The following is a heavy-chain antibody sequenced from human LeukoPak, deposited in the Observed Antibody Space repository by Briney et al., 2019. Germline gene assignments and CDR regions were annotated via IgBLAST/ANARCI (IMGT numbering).Heavy chain of an antibody. J-gene: IGHJ4*02. CDR1: GVTFSRHG. CDR3: ARDRAWNYFDY. Sequence: GGSLRLSCAPSGVTFSRHGMHWVRQAPGKGLEWVAIISNDGSRKYYANSVEGRFTISRDNSKNTLYLQMDSLRAEDTAVYYCARDRAWNYFDYWGQGTLVTVSS. V-gene: IGHV3-30*03. D-gene: IGHD3-3*01. CDR2: ISNDGSRK.